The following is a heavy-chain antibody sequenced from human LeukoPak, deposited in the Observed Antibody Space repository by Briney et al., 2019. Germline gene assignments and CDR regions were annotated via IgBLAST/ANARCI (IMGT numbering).Heavy chain of an antibody. Sequence: SETLSLTCTVSGGSISSYYWSWIRQPPGKGLEWIGCIYYSGSTDYNPSLKSRVTISVDTSKNQFSLELRSVTAADTAVYYCARDGDYHFDYWGQGTLVTVSS. CDR1: GGSISSYY. D-gene: IGHD4-11*01. CDR3: ARDGDYHFDY. CDR2: IYYSGST. V-gene: IGHV4-59*01. J-gene: IGHJ4*02.